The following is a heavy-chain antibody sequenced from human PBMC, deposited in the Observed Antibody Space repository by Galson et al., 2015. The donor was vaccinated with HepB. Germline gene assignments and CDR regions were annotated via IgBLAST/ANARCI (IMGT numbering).Heavy chain of an antibody. V-gene: IGHV7-4-1*02. J-gene: IGHJ4*02. CDR1: GYTFTSYA. CDR3: ARVATYYDSLTGSLDY. Sequence: SVKVSCKASGYTFTSYAMNWVRQAPGQGLEWMGWIKTNTGNPTYAKGFTGRFVFSLDTSVSTAYLQISSLKAEDTAVYYCARVATYYDSLTGSLDYWGQGTLVTVSS. D-gene: IGHD3-9*01. CDR2: IKTNTGNP.